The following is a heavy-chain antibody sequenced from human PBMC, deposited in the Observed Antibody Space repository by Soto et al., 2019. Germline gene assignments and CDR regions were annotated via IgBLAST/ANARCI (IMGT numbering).Heavy chain of an antibody. CDR1: GYTFTKYA. Sequence: ASVKVSCKASGYTFTKYAIHWVRQAPGQRLEWMGWMNPYSGNTGYAQKFQGRVTVTRNTSISTVYMELSGLRPDDTAVYYCARRKERSGPHYFDYWGQGSQVTVSS. V-gene: IGHV1-8*01. CDR3: ARRKERSGPHYFDY. CDR2: MNPYSGNT. D-gene: IGHD6-25*01. J-gene: IGHJ4*02.